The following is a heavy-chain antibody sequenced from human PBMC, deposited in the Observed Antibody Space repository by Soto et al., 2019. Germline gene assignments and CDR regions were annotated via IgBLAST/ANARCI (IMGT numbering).Heavy chain of an antibody. Sequence: PSETLSLTCTVSGGSINSFYWSWIRQPPGKGLEYIGSIYDTGSTNYNPSHKSRVTILVDTSKNQFSLKLSSVAAEDTAIYYCATTRGIAVGGSFDHWGQGTLVTAPQ. CDR1: GGSINSFY. V-gene: IGHV4-59*08. D-gene: IGHD6-13*01. CDR3: ATTRGIAVGGSFDH. CDR2: IYDTGST. J-gene: IGHJ5*02.